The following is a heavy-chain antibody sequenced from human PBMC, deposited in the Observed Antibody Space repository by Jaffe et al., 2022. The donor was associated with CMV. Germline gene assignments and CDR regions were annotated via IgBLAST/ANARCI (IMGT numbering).Heavy chain of an antibody. CDR3: AKMTTHSPGDY. Sequence: QVQLQESGPGLVTPSGTLSLTCTISSGSITSDSWWNWVRQPPGKGLEWIGEISHDGGTKYNPSLKSRVTVSLDKSKNQLSLEVKSVTAADTAVYYCAKMTTHSPGDYWGQGTLVIVSS. V-gene: IGHV4-4*02. CDR2: ISHDGGT. CDR1: SGSITSDSW. J-gene: IGHJ4*02. D-gene: IGHD1-1*01.